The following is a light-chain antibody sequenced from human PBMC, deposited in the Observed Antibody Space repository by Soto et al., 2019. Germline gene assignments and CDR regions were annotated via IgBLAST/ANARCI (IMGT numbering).Light chain of an antibody. CDR1: SSDVGRYNY. CDR3: GSYTSTYVRI. J-gene: IGLJ1*01. Sequence: VLTHPASVSGSPGQSITSSCTGTSSDVGRYNYVSWYQQYPGRAPKLIIYEVTNRPSGVSDRFSGSKSGNVASLTISGLQAADEADYYCGSYTSTYVRIFGTGTKVTVL. V-gene: IGLV2-14*01. CDR2: EVT.